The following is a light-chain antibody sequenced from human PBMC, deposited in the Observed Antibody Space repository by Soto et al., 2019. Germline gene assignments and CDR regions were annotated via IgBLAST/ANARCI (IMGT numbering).Light chain of an antibody. V-gene: IGKV3-20*01. J-gene: IGKJ2*01. CDR3: QRYGSSPPFT. CDR1: QRVSSSY. Sequence: EIVLTQSPGTLSLSPGERATLSCRASQRVSSSYLAWYQQKPGQALRLLIYGASSRATGIPDRFSGSGSGTDFTLTISRLEPEDFAVYFCQRYGSSPPFTFGQGT. CDR2: GAS.